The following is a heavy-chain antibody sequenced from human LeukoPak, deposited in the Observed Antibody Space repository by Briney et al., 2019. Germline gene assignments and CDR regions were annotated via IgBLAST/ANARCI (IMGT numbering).Heavy chain of an antibody. CDR1: GGSISSCY. J-gene: IGHJ5*02. CDR3: ARDRRELERRWFDP. D-gene: IGHD1-1*01. CDR2: IYTSGST. V-gene: IGHV4-4*07. Sequence: SETLSLTCTVSGGSISSCYWSWIRQPAGKGLEWIGRIYTSGSTNYNPSLKSRVTMSVDTSKNQFSLKLSSVTAADKAVYYCARDRRELERRWFDPWGQGTLVSLSS.